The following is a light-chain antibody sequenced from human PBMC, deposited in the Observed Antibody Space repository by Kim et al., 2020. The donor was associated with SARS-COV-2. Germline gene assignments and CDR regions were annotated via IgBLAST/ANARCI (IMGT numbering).Light chain of an antibody. CDR1: SGSIVSDF. CDR3: QSYDDNIWV. Sequence: GKTVIISCTRSSGSIVSDFVQWFQQRPGSSPTTVIYEDHKRPSGVPDRFSGSVDSSPNSASLTISGLRTDDEADYYCQSYDDNIWVFGGGTKLTVL. CDR2: EDH. V-gene: IGLV6-57*01. J-gene: IGLJ3*02.